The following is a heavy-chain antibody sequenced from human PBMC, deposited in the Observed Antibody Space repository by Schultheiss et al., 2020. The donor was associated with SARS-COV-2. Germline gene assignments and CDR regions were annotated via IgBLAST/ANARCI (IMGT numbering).Heavy chain of an antibody. V-gene: IGHV3-23*01. J-gene: IGHJ6*02. CDR1: GFTFSSYA. Sequence: GGSLRLSCAAYGFTFSSYAMSWVRQAPGKGLEWVSVISGSGGSTYYADSVKGRFTISRDNSKNTLYLQMNSLRAEDTAVYYCAREGGSGYYYYYYGMDVWGQGTTVTGSS. CDR3: AREGGSGYYYYYYGMDV. CDR2: ISGSGGST. D-gene: IGHD3-3*01.